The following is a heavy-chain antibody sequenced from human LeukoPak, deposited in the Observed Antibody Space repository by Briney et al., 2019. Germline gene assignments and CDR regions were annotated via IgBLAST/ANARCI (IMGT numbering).Heavy chain of an antibody. V-gene: IGHV4-4*07. CDR1: GGSISSYY. CDR2: IYTSGST. D-gene: IGHD3-10*01. J-gene: IGHJ4*02. Sequence: SETLSLTCTVSGGSISSYYWSWIRQPAGKGLEWIGRIYTSGSTNYNPSLKSRVTMSVDTSKNQFSLKLSSVTAADTAVYYCARGQYYYGSGSYSFDYWGQGTLVTVSS. CDR3: ARGQYYYGSGSYSFDY.